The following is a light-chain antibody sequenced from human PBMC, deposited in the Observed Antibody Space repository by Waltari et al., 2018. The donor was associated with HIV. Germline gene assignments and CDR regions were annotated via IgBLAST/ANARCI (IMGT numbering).Light chain of an antibody. J-gene: IGLJ3*02. CDR1: TPNIGNDY. V-gene: IGLV1-51*01. CDR2: DNN. CDR3: GTWDRSLSAAV. Sequence: QSVLTQPPSVSAAPGQKVTISCSGSTPNIGNDYVSWYQHVPGAAPRLLIYDNNTRPSGIPDRFSGSRSGTSATLGITGLQAGDEAHYYCGTWDRSLSAAVFGGGTKLTVL.